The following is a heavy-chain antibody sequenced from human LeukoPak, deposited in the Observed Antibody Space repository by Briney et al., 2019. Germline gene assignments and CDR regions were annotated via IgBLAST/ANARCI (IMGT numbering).Heavy chain of an antibody. CDR3: AKLILYSSSPNDAFDI. J-gene: IGHJ3*02. V-gene: IGHV3-23*01. Sequence: GGSLRLSCAASGFTFSSYAMSWVRQAPGKGLEWVSAISGSGGSTYYADSVKGRFTISRDNSKNTLYLQMNSLRAEDTAVYYCAKLILYSSSPNDAFDIWGQGTMVTVSS. D-gene: IGHD6-6*01. CDR2: ISGSGGST. CDR1: GFTFSSYA.